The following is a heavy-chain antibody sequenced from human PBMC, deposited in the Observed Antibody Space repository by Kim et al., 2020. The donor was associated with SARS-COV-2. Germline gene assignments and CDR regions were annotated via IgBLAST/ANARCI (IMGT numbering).Heavy chain of an antibody. CDR3: AKHRTAGYDDFDY. CDR1: GFTFNTFG. V-gene: IGHV3-23*01. D-gene: IGHD5-12*01. CDR2: ISQAGTTFI. Sequence: GGSLRLSCAASGFTFNTFGMAWVRQAPGRGLEWLSFISQAGTTFIYYADSVNRRFTITDDNNKNTLYLQMSNWTVDDAAIYYWAKHRTAGYDDFDYWGQGTMVTVSS. J-gene: IGHJ4*02.